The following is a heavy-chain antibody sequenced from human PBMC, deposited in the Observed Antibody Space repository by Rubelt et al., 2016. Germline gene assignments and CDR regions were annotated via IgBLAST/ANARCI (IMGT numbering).Heavy chain of an antibody. J-gene: IGHJ4*02. V-gene: IGHV3-11*01. D-gene: IGHD2-8*01. Sequence: QLQLQESGPGLVKPSETLSLTCTVSGGSISSSSYYWGWIRQPPGKGLEWVSFISSSGSSTYYADSVKGRFTISRDNAKNSLFLQMNSLRAEDTAVYYCARANNYANYWGQGTLVTVSS. CDR2: ISSSGSST. CDR1: GGSISSSSYY. CDR3: ARANNYANY.